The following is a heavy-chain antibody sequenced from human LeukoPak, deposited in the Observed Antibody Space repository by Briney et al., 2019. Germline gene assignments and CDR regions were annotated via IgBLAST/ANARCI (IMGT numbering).Heavy chain of an antibody. CDR1: GGSISSYY. CDR3: ARDRNDAFDI. CDR2: IYYSGSS. Sequence: NTSETLSLTCTVSGGSISSYYWNWIRQPPGKRVEWIGYIYYSGSSNYNPSLKSRVTISVDTSKNQFSLKLSSVTAADTAVYYCARDRNDAFDIWGQGTMVTVSS. V-gene: IGHV4-59*01. J-gene: IGHJ3*02.